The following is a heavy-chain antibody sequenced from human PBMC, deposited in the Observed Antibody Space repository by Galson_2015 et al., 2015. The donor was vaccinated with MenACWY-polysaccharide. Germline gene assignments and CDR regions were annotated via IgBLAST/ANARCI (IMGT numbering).Heavy chain of an antibody. CDR3: ARTPLLSSANDY. CDR1: GFTFSSYA. D-gene: IGHD2-2*01. Sequence: SLRLSCAASGFTFSSYAMSWVRQAPGKGLEWVSSISGSGGSTYYADSVKGRFTISRDNSKNTLFLQMNSLRAEDTAVYYCARTPLLSSANDYWGQGTLVTVSS. J-gene: IGHJ4*02. V-gene: IGHV3-23*01. CDR2: ISGSGGST.